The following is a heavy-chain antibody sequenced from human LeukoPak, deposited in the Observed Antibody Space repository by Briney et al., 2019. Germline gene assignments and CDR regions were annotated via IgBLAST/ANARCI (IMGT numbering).Heavy chain of an antibody. CDR1: GYTFTSYG. V-gene: IGHV1-18*01. CDR3: ASINCSSTSCYYDY. CDR2: ISAYNGNT. D-gene: IGHD2-2*01. Sequence: ASVKVSCKASGYTFTSYGISWVRQAPGQGFEWMGWISAYNGNTNYAQKLQGRVTMTTDTSTSTAYMELRSLRSDDTAVYYCASINCSSTSCYYDYWGQGTLVTVSS. J-gene: IGHJ4*02.